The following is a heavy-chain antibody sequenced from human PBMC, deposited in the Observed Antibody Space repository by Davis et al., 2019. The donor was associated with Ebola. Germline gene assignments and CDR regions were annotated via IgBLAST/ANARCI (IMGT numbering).Heavy chain of an antibody. V-gene: IGHV4-31*03. CDR2: IYHPVRS. CDR3: ARGQYTHAFDI. J-gene: IGHJ3*02. CDR1: AASTLSGGYS. Sequence: MPSETLSPTCTLSAASTLSGGYSWTWTRHIAVRGLEFIGYIYHPVRSHYNPALKRRVAMSVATSPNQFSMSLTSVTSADTAVYFCARGQYTHAFDIWGQGKLVTVSS. D-gene: IGHD4-11*01.